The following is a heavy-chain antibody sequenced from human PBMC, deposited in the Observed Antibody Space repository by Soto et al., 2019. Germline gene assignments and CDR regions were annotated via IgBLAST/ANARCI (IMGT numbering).Heavy chain of an antibody. Sequence: QVTLKESGPVLVKPTETLTLTCTVSGFSLSNARMGVSWIRQPPGKALEWLAHIFSNDEKSYSTSLKIRLTISKETSKSQVVLTMTNMDPVDTATYYCARFSSCSGGSCYLSWGQGTLVTVSS. V-gene: IGHV2-26*01. CDR1: GFSLSNARMG. CDR2: IFSNDEK. D-gene: IGHD2-15*01. J-gene: IGHJ4*02. CDR3: ARFSSCSGGSCYLS.